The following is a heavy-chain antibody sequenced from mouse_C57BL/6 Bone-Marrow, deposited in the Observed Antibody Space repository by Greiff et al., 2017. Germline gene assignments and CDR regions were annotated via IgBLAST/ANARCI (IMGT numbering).Heavy chain of an antibody. V-gene: IGHV1-53*01. Sequence: VKLVESGTELVKPGASVKLSCKASGYTFTSYWMHWVKQRPGQGLEWIGNINPSNGGTNYNEKFKSKATLTVDKSSSTAYMQLSSLTSEDSAVYYCARGRLGRGFAYWGQGTLVTVSA. CDR2: INPSNGGT. J-gene: IGHJ3*01. CDR3: ARGRLGRGFAY. CDR1: GYTFTSYW. D-gene: IGHD4-1*01.